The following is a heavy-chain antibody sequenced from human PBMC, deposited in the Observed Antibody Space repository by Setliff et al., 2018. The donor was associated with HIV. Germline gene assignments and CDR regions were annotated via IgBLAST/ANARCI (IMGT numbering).Heavy chain of an antibody. D-gene: IGHD2-15*01. J-gene: IGHJ6*04. Sequence: SVKVSCKASGGTLSGHTVSYAISWVCQAPGQGLEWMGGVIPVFGTTNYAQKFQDRITITTDDSTSTAYMELSSLRSEDTAVYYCARGGRWWGPNNPSPHFYHMDLWGSGTSVTVSS. V-gene: IGHV1-69*05. CDR1: GGTLSGHTVSYA. CDR3: ARGGRWWGPNNPSPHFYHMDL. CDR2: VIPVFGTT.